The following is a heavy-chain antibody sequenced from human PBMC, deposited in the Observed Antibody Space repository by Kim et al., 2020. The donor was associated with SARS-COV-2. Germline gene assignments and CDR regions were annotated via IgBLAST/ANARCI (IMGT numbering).Heavy chain of an antibody. V-gene: IGHV4-39*01. CDR2: IYYSGST. Sequence: SETLSLTCTVSGGSISSSSYYWGWIRQPPGKGLEWIGSIYYSGSTYYNPSLKSRVTISVDTSKNQFSLKLSSVTAADTAVYYCARQISSDLLWFGELFDYWGQGTLVTVSS. J-gene: IGHJ4*02. CDR1: GGSISSSSYY. CDR3: ARQISSDLLWFGELFDY. D-gene: IGHD3-10*01.